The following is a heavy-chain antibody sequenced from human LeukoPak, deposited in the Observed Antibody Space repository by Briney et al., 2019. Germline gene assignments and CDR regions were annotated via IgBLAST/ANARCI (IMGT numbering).Heavy chain of an antibody. Sequence: PGGSLRLSCAASGFTFSSYAMHWVRQAPGKGPEWVAVISYDGSNKYYADSVKGRFTISRDNSKNTLYLQMNSLRAEDTAVYYCARAGITISAVHYYYYGMDVWGQGTTVTVSS. D-gene: IGHD3-3*01. CDR1: GFTFSSYA. CDR3: ARAGITISAVHYYYYGMDV. J-gene: IGHJ6*02. CDR2: ISYDGSNK. V-gene: IGHV3-30-3*01.